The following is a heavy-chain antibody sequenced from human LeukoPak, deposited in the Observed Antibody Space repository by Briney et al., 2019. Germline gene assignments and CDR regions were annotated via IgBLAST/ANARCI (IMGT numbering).Heavy chain of an antibody. CDR3: AGGRGSSGWYFPY. V-gene: IGHV4-59*01. CDR2: IYYSGSN. D-gene: IGHD6-19*01. J-gene: IGHJ4*02. Sequence: KPSETLSLTCTVSGGSISSYYWSWIRQPPGKGLEWIGYIYYSGSNNYNPSLKSRVTISVDPSKDQFSLKLSSVTAADTAVYYCAGGRGSSGWYFPYWGQGTLVTVSS. CDR1: GGSISSYY.